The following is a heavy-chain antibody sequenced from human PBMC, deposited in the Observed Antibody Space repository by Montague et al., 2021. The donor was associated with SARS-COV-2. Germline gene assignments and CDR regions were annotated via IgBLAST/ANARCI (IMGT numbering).Heavy chain of an antibody. J-gene: IGHJ4*02. CDR3: ARTSIAAAGTAIDY. V-gene: IGHV2-70*11. CDR2: IYWDXYK. D-gene: IGHD6-13*01. CDR1: GFSLSTSGMC. Sequence: PALVKPTQTLTLTCTFSGFSLSTSGMCVSWIRQPPGKALEWLARIYWDXYKYYSTSLKTRLTISKDTSKNQVVLTMTNMDPVDTATYYCARTSIAAAGTAIDYWGQGTLVTVSS.